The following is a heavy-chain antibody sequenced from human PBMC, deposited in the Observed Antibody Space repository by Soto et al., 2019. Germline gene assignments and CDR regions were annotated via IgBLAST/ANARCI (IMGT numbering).Heavy chain of an antibody. CDR3: AIKPMVRGVIDYNYGMDV. CDR2: IYSGGST. V-gene: IGHV3-53*04. D-gene: IGHD3-10*01. Sequence: GGSLRLSCAAAGFTVSSNYMSWVRQAPGKGLEWVSVIYSGGSTYYADSVKGRFTISSHNSRNTLYLQMNSLGAEDTAVYYCAIKPMVRGVIDYNYGMDVWGQGTTVTVS. J-gene: IGHJ6*02. CDR1: GFTVSSNY.